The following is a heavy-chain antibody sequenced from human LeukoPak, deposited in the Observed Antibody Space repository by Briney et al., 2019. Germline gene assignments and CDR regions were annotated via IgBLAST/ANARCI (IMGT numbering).Heavy chain of an antibody. CDR1: GFTFGIYT. V-gene: IGHV3-23*01. CDR2: ITGRGDDA. CDR3: AKGLPGQWLVPNYFDS. Sequence: PGGSLRPSCATSGFTFGIYTMNWVRRAPGKGLEWVSSITGRGDDAYYADSVKGRFTVSRESSKTTLYLQMSSLRPDDTAVYFCAKGLPGQWLVPNYFDSWGPGTLVTVS. D-gene: IGHD6-19*01. J-gene: IGHJ4*02.